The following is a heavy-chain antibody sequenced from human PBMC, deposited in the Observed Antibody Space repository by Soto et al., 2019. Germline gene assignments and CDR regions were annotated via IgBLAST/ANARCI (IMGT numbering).Heavy chain of an antibody. Sequence: EVQLLESGGGLVQPGGSLRLSCAASGFTFSSYAMSWVRQAPGKGLEWVSGISGSGGNTYYADSVKGRFTISRDNSKNTLYLQMNSLGAEDTAVYYCATEPYKWELLHPYFDYWGQGTLVTVSS. V-gene: IGHV3-23*01. CDR2: ISGSGGNT. CDR1: GFTFSSYA. CDR3: ATEPYKWELLHPYFDY. D-gene: IGHD1-26*01. J-gene: IGHJ4*02.